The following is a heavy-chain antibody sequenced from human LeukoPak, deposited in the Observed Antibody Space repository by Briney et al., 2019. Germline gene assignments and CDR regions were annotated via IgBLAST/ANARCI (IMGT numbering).Heavy chain of an antibody. D-gene: IGHD5-12*01. V-gene: IGHV1-8*01. CDR2: MNPNSGNT. Sequence: GASVKVSCKASGYTFTSYDINWVRQATGQGLEWMGWMNPNSGNTGYAQKFQGRVTMTRNTSISTAYMELSSLRSEDTAVYYCARDSQYGGYALDWGQGTLVTVSS. CDR3: ARDSQYGGYALD. CDR1: GYTFTSYD. J-gene: IGHJ4*02.